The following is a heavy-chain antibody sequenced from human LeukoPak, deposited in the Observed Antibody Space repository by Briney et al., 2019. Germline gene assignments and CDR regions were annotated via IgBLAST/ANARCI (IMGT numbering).Heavy chain of an antibody. CDR3: AMNHQNPMAGTIDS. V-gene: IGHV4-59*01. CDR1: GGSISSYY. J-gene: IGHJ4*02. CDR2: IYYSGST. Sequence: RSSETLSLTCTVSGGSISSYYWSWIRQPPGKGLEWIGYIYYSGSTNYNPSLKSRVTISVDTSKNQFSLKLSSVTAADTAVYYCAMNHQNPMAGTIDSWGQGTLVTVSS. D-gene: IGHD6-19*01.